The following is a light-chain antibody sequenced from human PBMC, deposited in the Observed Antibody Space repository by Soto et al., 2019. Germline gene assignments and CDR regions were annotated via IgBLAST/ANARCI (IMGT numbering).Light chain of an antibody. CDR3: QQYSNSPPEFT. V-gene: IGKV3-20*01. J-gene: IGKJ3*01. CDR2: GAS. CDR1: QSISSSY. Sequence: EIVLTQSPGTLSLSPGKRATLSCRASQSISSSYLAWYQQRPGQAPRLLIFGASYRATGIPDRFSGSGSGTDFTLTISSLEPEDFAVYYCQQYSNSPPEFTFGPGTRVDSK.